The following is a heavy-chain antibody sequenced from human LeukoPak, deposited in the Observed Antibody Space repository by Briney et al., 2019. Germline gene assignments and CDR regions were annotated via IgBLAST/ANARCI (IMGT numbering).Heavy chain of an antibody. CDR3: AKTELLWFGGLSEPFDY. CDR2: ISGSGGST. D-gene: IGHD3-10*01. CDR1: GFTFSSYA. J-gene: IGHJ4*02. Sequence: GGSLRLSCAASGFTFSSYAMSWVRQAPGKGLEWVSAISGSGGSTYYADSVKGRFTISRDNSKNTLYLQMNSLRAEDTAVYYCAKTELLWFGGLSEPFDYWGQGTLVTVSS. V-gene: IGHV3-23*01.